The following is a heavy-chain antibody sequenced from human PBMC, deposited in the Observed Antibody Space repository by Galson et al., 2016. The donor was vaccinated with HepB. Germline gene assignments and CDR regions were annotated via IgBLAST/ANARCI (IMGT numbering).Heavy chain of an antibody. CDR3: GREDTMSSGDFFFDY. Sequence: SLRLSCAVSGFSFNIYAMNWVRQAPGKGLEWVSSISSNSDYIYYGDSVKGRFTISRDNAKNAVYMEMNSLRGEDTAIYFCGREDTMSSGDFFFDYWGQGILVTVAS. V-gene: IGHV3-21*01. CDR1: GFSFNIYA. J-gene: IGHJ4*02. D-gene: IGHD4-17*01. CDR2: ISSNSDYI.